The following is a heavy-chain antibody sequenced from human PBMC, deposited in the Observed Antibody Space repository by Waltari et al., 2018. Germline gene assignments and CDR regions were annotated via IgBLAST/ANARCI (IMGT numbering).Heavy chain of an antibody. J-gene: IGHJ6*02. Sequence: QVQLVQSGAEGKKPGSSVTVSCKASGGTFSSYAISRVRQAPGQGLEWMGGIIPIFGTATYAQKFQGRVTITADESTSTAYMELSSLRSEDTAVYYCARVITEGYYYGMDVWGQGTTVTVSS. CDR3: ARVITEGYYYGMDV. V-gene: IGHV1-69*01. CDR2: IIPIFGTA. D-gene: IGHD3-22*01. CDR1: GGTFSSYA.